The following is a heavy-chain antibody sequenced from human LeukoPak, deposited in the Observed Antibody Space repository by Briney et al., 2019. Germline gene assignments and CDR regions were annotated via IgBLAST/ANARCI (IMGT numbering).Heavy chain of an antibody. CDR2: LTGSGDNT. CDR1: GFTFSSYG. D-gene: IGHD7-27*01. CDR3: ARGWGNIRTTGSSFDN. J-gene: IGHJ4*02. Sequence: TGGSLRLSCAASGFTFSSYGMSWVRQAPGKGLEWVSALTGSGDNTYYADSVKGRFTISRDNSKNTLYLQMNSLRTEDTAVYYCARGWGNIRTTGSSFDNWGQGTLVTVSS. V-gene: IGHV3-23*01.